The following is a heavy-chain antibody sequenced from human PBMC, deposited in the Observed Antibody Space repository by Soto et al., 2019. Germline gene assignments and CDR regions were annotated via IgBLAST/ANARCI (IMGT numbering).Heavy chain of an antibody. CDR1: GFTFSSYS. CDR2: ISSSSSYI. D-gene: IGHD6-13*01. CDR3: ASCSSDYYGMDV. J-gene: IGHJ6*02. Sequence: GSLRLSCAASGFTFSSYSMNWVRQAPGKGLEWVSSISSSSSYIYYADSVKGRFTISRDNAKNSLYLQMNSLRAEDTAVYYCASCSSDYYGMDVWGQGTTVTVSS. V-gene: IGHV3-21*01.